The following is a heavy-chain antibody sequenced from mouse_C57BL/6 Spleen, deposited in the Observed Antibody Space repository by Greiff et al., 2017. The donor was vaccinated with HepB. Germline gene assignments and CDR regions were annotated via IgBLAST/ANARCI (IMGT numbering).Heavy chain of an antibody. D-gene: IGHD2-3*01. J-gene: IGHJ3*01. Sequence: EVKVEESGGGLVQPGGSMKLSCVASGFTFSNYWMNWVRQSPEKGLEWVAQIRLKSDNYATHYAESVKGRFTISSDDSKSSVYLQMNNLRADDTGIYYCTVRDGYYPAWLAYWGQGTLVTVSA. CDR3: TVRDGYYPAWLAY. CDR2: IRLKSDNYAT. V-gene: IGHV6-3*01. CDR1: GFTFSNYW.